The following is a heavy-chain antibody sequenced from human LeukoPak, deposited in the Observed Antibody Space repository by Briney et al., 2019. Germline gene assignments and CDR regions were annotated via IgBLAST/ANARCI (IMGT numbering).Heavy chain of an antibody. V-gene: IGHV3-64*01. J-gene: IGHJ1*01. Sequence: GGSLRLSCAASGFTFSNYAMHWVRQAPGKGLEYVSGISSSVYSTFYANSVKGRFTISRDNSKNTLYLQMGSLRVEDTAVYYCARAIATSYWGQGSLVTVSS. D-gene: IGHD6-13*01. CDR3: ARAIATSY. CDR2: ISSSVYST. CDR1: GFTFSNYA.